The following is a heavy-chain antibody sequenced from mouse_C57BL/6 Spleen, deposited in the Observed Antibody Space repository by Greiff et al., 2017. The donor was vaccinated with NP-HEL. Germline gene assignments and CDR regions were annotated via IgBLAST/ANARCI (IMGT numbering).Heavy chain of an antibody. CDR1: GFTFSSYA. CDR2: ISDGGSYT. V-gene: IGHV5-4*01. Sequence: EVQRVESGGGLVKPGGSLKLSCAASGFTFSSYAMSWVRQTPEKRLEWVATISDGGSYTYYPDNVKGRFTISRDNAKNNLYLQMSHLKSEDTAMYYCARDRALRNAMDYWGQGTSVTVSS. CDR3: ARDRALRNAMDY. J-gene: IGHJ4*01. D-gene: IGHD3-3*01.